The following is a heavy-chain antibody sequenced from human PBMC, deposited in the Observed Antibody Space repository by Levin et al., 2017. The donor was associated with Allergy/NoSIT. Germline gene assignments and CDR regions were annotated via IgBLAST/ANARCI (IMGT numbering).Heavy chain of an antibody. CDR1: GFTFSSYS. CDR3: ARGKRVTYYDIVTGYYHFDY. Sequence: GESLKISCAASGFTFSSYSMNWVRQAPGKGLEWVSSISSSSSYIYYADSVKGRFTISRDNAKNSLYLQMNSLRAEDTAVYYCARGKRVTYYDIVTGYYHFDYWGQGTLVTVSS. D-gene: IGHD3-9*01. V-gene: IGHV3-21*01. CDR2: ISSSSSYI. J-gene: IGHJ4*02.